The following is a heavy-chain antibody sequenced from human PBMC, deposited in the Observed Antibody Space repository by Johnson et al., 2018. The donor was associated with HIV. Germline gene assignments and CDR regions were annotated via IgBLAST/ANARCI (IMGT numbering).Heavy chain of an antibody. CDR3: ATLKGPRLHIAARRPDAFDI. V-gene: IGHV3-11*04. D-gene: IGHD6-6*01. Sequence: QMQLVESGGGLVKPGGSLRLSCAASGFTFSDYYMSWIRQAPGKGLEWVSYISSSGSTIYYADSVKGRFTISRDNAKNSLYLQMNSLRAEDTAVYYCATLKGPRLHIAARRPDAFDIWGQGTMVTVFS. CDR2: ISSSGSTI. CDR1: GFTFSDYY. J-gene: IGHJ3*02.